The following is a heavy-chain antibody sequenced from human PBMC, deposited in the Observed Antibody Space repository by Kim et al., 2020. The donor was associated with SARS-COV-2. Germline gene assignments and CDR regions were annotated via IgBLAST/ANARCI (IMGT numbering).Heavy chain of an antibody. J-gene: IGHJ4*02. CDR3: ARGGGYSYGPFDY. D-gene: IGHD5-18*01. Sequence: ADAGKGRFTISRDKAKNTLYLKMNSLSAEETAVYYCARGGGYSYGPFDYWGQGTLVTVSS. V-gene: IGHV3-74*01.